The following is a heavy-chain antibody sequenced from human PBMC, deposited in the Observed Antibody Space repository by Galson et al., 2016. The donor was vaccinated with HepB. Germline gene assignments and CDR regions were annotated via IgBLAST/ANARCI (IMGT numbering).Heavy chain of an antibody. D-gene: IGHD3-10*01. J-gene: IGHJ4*02. V-gene: IGHV1-69*13. CDR2: MFPMSGRA. CDR1: RGTFKTYA. CDR3: ARGGTCNDNTCHGYYYFDY. Sequence: SVKVSCKASRGTFKTYALSWLRQAHGQGLEWVGGMFPMSGRADYARKFQGRVTITADESTRTVYMELSGLRPDDTAVYYCARGGTCNDNTCHGYYYFDYWGQGALITVSS.